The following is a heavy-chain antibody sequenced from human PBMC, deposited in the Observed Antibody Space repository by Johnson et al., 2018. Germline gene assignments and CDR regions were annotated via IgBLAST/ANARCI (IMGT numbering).Heavy chain of an antibody. V-gene: IGHV4-61*02. CDR1: GDSISSGSYY. D-gene: IGHD3-22*01. CDR3: ARGFPSYYYDSSGFDAFDI. Sequence: QVQLQESGPGLVKPSQTLSLTCTVSGDSISSGSYYWSWIRQPAGKGLEWIGRIYTSGSTNYNPSLKRRVPISVDTSKNQFSLKLSSVTAAGTAVYYCARGFPSYYYDSSGFDAFDIWGQGTMVTVSS. CDR2: IYTSGST. J-gene: IGHJ3*02.